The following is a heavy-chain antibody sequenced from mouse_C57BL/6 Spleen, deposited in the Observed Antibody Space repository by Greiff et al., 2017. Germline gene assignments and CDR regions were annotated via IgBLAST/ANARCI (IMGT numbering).Heavy chain of an antibody. V-gene: IGHV1-42*01. D-gene: IGHD4-1*01. CDR2: INPSTGGT. J-gene: IGHJ4*01. CDR1: GYSFTGYY. Sequence: VQLQQSGPELVKPGASVKISCTASGYSFTGYYMNWVKQSPEKSLEWIGEINPSTGGTTYNQKFKAKATLTVDKSSRTAYMQRKSLTSEDSAVYYCARSAGTYAMDDWGQGTSVTFSS. CDR3: ARSAGTYAMDD.